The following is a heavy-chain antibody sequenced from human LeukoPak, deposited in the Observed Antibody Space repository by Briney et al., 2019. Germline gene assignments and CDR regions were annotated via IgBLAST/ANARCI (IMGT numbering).Heavy chain of an antibody. CDR2: ISYDGSNK. D-gene: IGHD1-26*01. CDR3: ARVAGREDAFDI. CDR1: GFTFSSYA. J-gene: IGHJ3*02. Sequence: PGRSLRLSCAASGFTFSSYAMHWVRQAPGKGLEWVAVISYDGSNKYYADSVKGRFTISRHNSKNTLYLQMNSLRAEDTAVYYCARVAGREDAFDIWGQGTMVTVSS. V-gene: IGHV3-30*14.